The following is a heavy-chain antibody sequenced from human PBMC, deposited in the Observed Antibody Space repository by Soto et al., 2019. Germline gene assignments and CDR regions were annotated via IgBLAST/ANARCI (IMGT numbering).Heavy chain of an antibody. CDR3: AKVTKRAAAGRYEYYKYGMHV. J-gene: IGHJ6*02. D-gene: IGHD6-13*01. CDR2: ISGSGGSS. V-gene: IGHV3-23*01. CDR1: GFAFSTYA. Sequence: GGSLRLSCAAAGFAFSTYAMTWVRQAPGKGLEWVSVISGSGGSSYYAASVKGRFTISRDNSKNTLFLQMNGLRDEDTAVYYCAKVTKRAAAGRYEYYKYGMHVWGQGTMLTVYS.